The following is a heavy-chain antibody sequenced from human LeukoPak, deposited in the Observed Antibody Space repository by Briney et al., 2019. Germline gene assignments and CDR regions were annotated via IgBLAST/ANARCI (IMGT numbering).Heavy chain of an antibody. D-gene: IGHD4-17*01. V-gene: IGHV1-2*02. CDR1: GYTLTGYY. CDR2: ISPNSDDK. J-gene: IGHJ5*02. CDR3: ARGEFGSGDYVPFDP. Sequence: GASVKVSCKASGYTLTGYYMHWVRQASGQRPECMGWISPNSDDKRYAQKFQGRVTMTRDTSISTAYMELRRLRTDDTAVYYCARGEFGSGDYVPFDPWGQGTLVTVSS.